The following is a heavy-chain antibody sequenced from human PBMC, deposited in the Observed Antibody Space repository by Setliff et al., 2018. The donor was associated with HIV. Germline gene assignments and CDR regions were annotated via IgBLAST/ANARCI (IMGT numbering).Heavy chain of an antibody. CDR2: VYNSGSS. D-gene: IGHD3-3*01. J-gene: IGHJ4*02. V-gene: IGHV4-39*01. CDR3: ARGPLTIFGVVIIPNYFDY. Sequence: SETLSLTCSASGGSIDTNAYYWGWIRQPPRKGLEWIGSVYNSGSSFYSPSLISRAFISAGPAKNQFSLKLSSVTAADTAVYYCARGPLTIFGVVIIPNYFDYWGQGTLVTAPQ. CDR1: GGSIDTNAYY.